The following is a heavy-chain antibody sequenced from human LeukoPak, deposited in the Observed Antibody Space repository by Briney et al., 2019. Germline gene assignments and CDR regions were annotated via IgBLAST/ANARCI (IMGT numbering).Heavy chain of an antibody. D-gene: IGHD3-10*01. CDR3: ARRVSGSYYNSLDYYYYYMDV. CDR1: GGSISNISYY. V-gene: IGHV4-39*07. CDR2: IYHSGST. J-gene: IGHJ6*03. Sequence: SETLSLTCTVSGGSISNISYYWGWIRQPPGKGLEWIGSIYHSGSTYYNPSLKSRVTISVDTSKNQFSLKLSSVTAADTAVYYCARRVSGSYYNSLDYYYYYMDVWGKGTTVTISS.